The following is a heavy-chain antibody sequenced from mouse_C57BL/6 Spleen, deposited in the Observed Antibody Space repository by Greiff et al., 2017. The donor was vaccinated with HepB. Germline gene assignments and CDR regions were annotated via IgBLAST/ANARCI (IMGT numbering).Heavy chain of an antibody. D-gene: IGHD1-1*01. J-gene: IGHJ4*01. Sequence: EVQGVESGGGLVKPGGSLKLSCAASGFTFSSYAMSWVRQTPEKRLEWVATISDGGSYTYYPDNVKGRLTISRDNAKNNLYLQMSHLKSEDTAMYYCAREGPYGSSYVLYYAMDYWGQGTSVTVSS. CDR3: AREGPYGSSYVLYYAMDY. CDR2: ISDGGSYT. V-gene: IGHV5-4*01. CDR1: GFTFSSYA.